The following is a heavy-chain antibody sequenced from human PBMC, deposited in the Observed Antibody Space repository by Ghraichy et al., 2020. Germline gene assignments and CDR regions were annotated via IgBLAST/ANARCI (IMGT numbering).Heavy chain of an antibody. D-gene: IGHD5/OR15-5a*01. CDR1: GFTFSSYA. CDR3: AKVVSLRYFDL. V-gene: IGHV3-23*01. Sequence: GGSLRLSCAASGFTFSSYAMTWVRQAPGKGLEWVSATSGGGGSTYYADSVKGRFTISRDNSKNTLYLQMNSLRAEDTAVYSCAKVVSLRYFDLWCRGTLVTVSS. CDR2: TSGGGGST. J-gene: IGHJ2*01.